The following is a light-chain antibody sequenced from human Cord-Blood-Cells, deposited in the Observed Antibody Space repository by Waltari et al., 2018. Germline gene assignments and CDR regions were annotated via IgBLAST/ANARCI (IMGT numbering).Light chain of an antibody. CDR1: NIGRKS. J-gene: IGLJ2*01. Sequence: SYVLTQPPSVSVAPGQPARITCGGTNIGRKSVHWYQQKPGQAPVLVVYDDSDRPSGIPERFSGANSGNTATLTISRVEAGDEADYYCQVWDSSSDHVVFGGGTKLTVL. CDR2: DDS. V-gene: IGLV3-21*02. CDR3: QVWDSSSDHVV.